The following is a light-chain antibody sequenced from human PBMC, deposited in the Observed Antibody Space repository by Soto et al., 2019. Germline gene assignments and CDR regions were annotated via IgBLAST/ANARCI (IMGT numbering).Light chain of an antibody. CDR3: QQYYDTPRT. V-gene: IGKV4-1*01. CDR1: QNVLSRSNNKNY. Sequence: DIVMTQSPDSLAASLGERATINCKSSQNVLSRSNNKNYLAWYQQKPGQPPKLLIYWASSRESGVPERFSGSGSGTDFSLTISSLQAEDVAVYYCQQYYDTPRTFGQGTKVEIK. J-gene: IGKJ1*01. CDR2: WAS.